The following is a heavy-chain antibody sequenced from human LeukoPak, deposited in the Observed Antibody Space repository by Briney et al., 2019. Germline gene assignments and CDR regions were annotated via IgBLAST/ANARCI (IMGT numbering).Heavy chain of an antibody. V-gene: IGHV3-11*01. CDR2: ISSSGSTI. CDR1: GFTFSDYY. CDR3: ARGSVLRFLEWLLPMDV. D-gene: IGHD3-3*01. J-gene: IGHJ6*02. Sequence: GRSLRLSCAASGFTFSDYYMSWIRQAPGKGLEWVSYISSSGSTIYYADSVKGRFTISRDNAKNSLYLQMNSLRAEDTAVYYCARGSVLRFLEWLLPMDVWGQGTTVTVSS.